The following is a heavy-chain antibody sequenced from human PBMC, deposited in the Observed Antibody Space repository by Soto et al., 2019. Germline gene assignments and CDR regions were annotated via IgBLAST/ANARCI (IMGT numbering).Heavy chain of an antibody. CDR2: ISSSGSTI. V-gene: IGHV3-11*01. J-gene: IGHJ4*02. CDR1: GFTFSDYY. D-gene: IGHD6-19*01. Sequence: GGSLRLSFAASGFTFSDYYMSWIRQAPGKGLEWVSYISSSGSTIYYADSVKGRFTISRDNAKNSLYLQMNSLRAEDTAVYYCVSTRYSSGWDRGEFADYWGQGTLVTVSS. CDR3: VSTRYSSGWDRGEFADY.